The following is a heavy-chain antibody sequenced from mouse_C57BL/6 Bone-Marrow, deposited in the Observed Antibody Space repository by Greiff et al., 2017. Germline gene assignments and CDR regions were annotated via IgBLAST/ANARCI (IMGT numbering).Heavy chain of an antibody. Sequence: QVQLQQPGAELVRPGTSVKLSCKASGYTFTSYWMHWVKQRPGQGLEWIGVIDPSDSYTNYNQKFKGKATLTVDTSSSTAYMQLSSLTSEDSAVFYGAKKGAYYSNDGWYFDVWGGEGTVAVSS. CDR3: AKKGAYYSNDGWYFDV. CDR1: GYTFTSYW. D-gene: IGHD2-5*01. V-gene: IGHV1-59*01. CDR2: IDPSDSYT. J-gene: IGHJ1*01.